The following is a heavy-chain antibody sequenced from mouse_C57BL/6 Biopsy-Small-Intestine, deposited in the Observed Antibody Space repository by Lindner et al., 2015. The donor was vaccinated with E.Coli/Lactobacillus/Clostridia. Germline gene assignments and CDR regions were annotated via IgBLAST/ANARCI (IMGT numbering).Heavy chain of an antibody. Sequence: VQLQESGAELVKPGASVKISCKASGYAFSNFWLNWVKQRPGKGLEWIGQIYPGDGDTIYNGKFKDKATLTADKSSTTAYMQLSSLTSEDSAVYFCASYDGYFGWFTYWGQGTLVTVSA. D-gene: IGHD2-3*01. CDR3: ASYDGYFGWFTY. CDR2: IYPGDGDT. V-gene: IGHV1-80*01. J-gene: IGHJ3*01. CDR1: GYAFSNFW.